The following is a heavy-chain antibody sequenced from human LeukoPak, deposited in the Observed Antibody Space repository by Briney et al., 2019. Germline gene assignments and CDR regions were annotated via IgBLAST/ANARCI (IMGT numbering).Heavy chain of an antibody. D-gene: IGHD4-17*01. CDR1: GFTFSSYG. CDR2: IWYDGSNK. V-gene: IGHV3-33*01. J-gene: IGHJ4*02. Sequence: PAGSLTLTCAASGFTFSSYGTHWVRQAPGKGLEWVAVIWYDGSNKYYADSVKGRFTISRDNSKNTLYLQMSSLRAEDSAVYYCARDPGKYGVLYYFYYWRQRTLVTVSS. CDR3: ARDPGKYGVLYYFYY.